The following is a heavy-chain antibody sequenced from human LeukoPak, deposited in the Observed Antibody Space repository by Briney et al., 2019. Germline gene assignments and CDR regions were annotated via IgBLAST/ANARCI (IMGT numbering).Heavy chain of an antibody. J-gene: IGHJ2*01. Sequence: SETVSLTCTVSGGSISCYYWSWIRQPPGKGLEWIGYIYYSGSTNYNPSLKSRVTISVDTSKNQFSLKLSSVTAADTAVYYCSRVNPSYGDYGGAHMHIYWYFDLWGRGTLVTVSS. CDR3: SRVNPSYGDYGGAHMHIYWYFDL. D-gene: IGHD4-17*01. CDR2: IYYSGST. CDR1: GGSISCYY. V-gene: IGHV4-59*01.